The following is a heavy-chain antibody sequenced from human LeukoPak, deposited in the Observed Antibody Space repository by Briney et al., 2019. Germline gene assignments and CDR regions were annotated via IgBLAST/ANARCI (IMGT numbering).Heavy chain of an antibody. CDR3: ATPAYRDRGGFEF. J-gene: IGHJ4*02. D-gene: IGHD1-26*01. Sequence: PGGSLRLSCAASGFTFSNYGIFWVRQAPGQGLAWVSAHSSVTGNTYYTDSMKGRFTISRDNSKSMAFLQMNSLRVDDTAVYYCATPAYRDRGGFEFWGQGTLVTVSS. V-gene: IGHV3-23*01. CDR2: HSSVTGNT. CDR1: GFTFSNYG.